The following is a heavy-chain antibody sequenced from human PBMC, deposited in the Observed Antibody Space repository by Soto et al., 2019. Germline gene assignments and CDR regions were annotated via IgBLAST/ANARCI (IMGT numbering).Heavy chain of an antibody. J-gene: IGHJ4*02. CDR1: GFTFSSYA. D-gene: IGHD6-13*01. Sequence: GGSLRLSCAASGFTFSSYAMSWVRQAPGKGPEWVSAISGSGGSTYYADSVKCRFTISRDNSKNTLYLQMNSLRAEDTAVYYCANFRPAAAAPFDYWGQGTLVTVSS. CDR3: ANFRPAAAAPFDY. CDR2: ISGSGGST. V-gene: IGHV3-23*01.